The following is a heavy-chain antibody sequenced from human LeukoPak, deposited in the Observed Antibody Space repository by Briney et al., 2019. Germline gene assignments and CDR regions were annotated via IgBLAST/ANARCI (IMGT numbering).Heavy chain of an antibody. Sequence: GESLKISCKGSGYSFTSYWIGWVRQMPGKGLEWMGIIYPGDFDTRYSPSFQGQVTISADKSISTAYLQWSSLKASDTAMYYCARGLYYGSGKVPFDYWGQGTLVTVSS. D-gene: IGHD3-10*01. CDR3: ARGLYYGSGKVPFDY. V-gene: IGHV5-51*01. J-gene: IGHJ4*02. CDR2: IYPGDFDT. CDR1: GYSFTSYW.